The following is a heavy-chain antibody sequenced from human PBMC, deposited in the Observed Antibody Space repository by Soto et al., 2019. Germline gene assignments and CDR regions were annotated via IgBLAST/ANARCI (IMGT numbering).Heavy chain of an antibody. CDR1: GGSISSGGYY. CDR2: IYYSGST. CDR3: ARGKRGIRYYGSGTSDWLDP. Sequence: SETLSLTCTVSGGSISSGGYYWSWIRQHPGKGLEWIGYIYYSGSTYYNPSLKSRVTISVDTSKNQFSLKLTSLTAADTAVYYCARGKRGIRYYGSGTSDWLDPWGQGTLVTVSS. V-gene: IGHV4-31*03. D-gene: IGHD3-10*01. J-gene: IGHJ5*02.